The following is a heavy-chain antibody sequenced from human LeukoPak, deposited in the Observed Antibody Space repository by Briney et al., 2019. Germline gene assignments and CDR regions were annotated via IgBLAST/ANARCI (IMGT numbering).Heavy chain of an antibody. CDR2: IYHSGST. CDR1: GGSISSSSYY. CDR3: ARYVGSSGSETLNAAFDI. V-gene: IGHV4-39*01. Sequence: SETLSLTCTVSGGSISSSSYYWGWIRQPPGKGLEWIGSIYHSGSTYYNPSLKSRVTISVDTSKNQFSLKLSSVTAADTAVYYCARYVGSSGSETLNAAFDIWGQGTMVTVSS. J-gene: IGHJ3*02. D-gene: IGHD3-22*01.